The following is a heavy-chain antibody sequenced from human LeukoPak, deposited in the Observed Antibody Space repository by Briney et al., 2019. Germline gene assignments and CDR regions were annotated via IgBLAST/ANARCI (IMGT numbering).Heavy chain of an antibody. Sequence: GGSLRLSCAASGFTFSSYAMSWVRQAPGKGLEWVSAISGSGGSTYYADSVKGRFTISRDNSKNTLYLQMNSLRAEDTAVYYCAKNSESGIAAAGTVDYWGQGTLVTVSS. CDR3: AKNSESGIAAAGTVDY. J-gene: IGHJ4*02. CDR1: GFTFSSYA. V-gene: IGHV3-23*01. D-gene: IGHD6-13*01. CDR2: ISGSGGST.